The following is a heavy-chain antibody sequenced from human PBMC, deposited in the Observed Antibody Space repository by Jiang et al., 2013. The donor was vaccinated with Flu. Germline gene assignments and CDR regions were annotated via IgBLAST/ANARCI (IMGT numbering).Heavy chain of an antibody. D-gene: IGHD5-18*01. J-gene: IGHJ4*02. CDR3: ARGRKRGYSYGYSRGGNYFDY. CDR1: GGSISSYY. V-gene: IGHV4-59*01. CDR2: IYYSGST. Sequence: GPGLVKPSETLSLTCTVSGGSISSYYWSWIRQPPGKGLEWIGYIYYSGSTNYNPSLKSRVTISVDTSKNQFSLKLSSVTAADTAVYYCARGRKRGYSYGYSRGGNYFDYWGQGTLVTVSS.